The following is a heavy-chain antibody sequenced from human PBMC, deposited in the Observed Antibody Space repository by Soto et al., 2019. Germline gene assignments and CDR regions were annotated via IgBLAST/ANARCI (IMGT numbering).Heavy chain of an antibody. CDR1: VYTLTGDG. V-gene: IGHV1-46*01. J-gene: IGHJ6*03. CDR2: INPSGGST. Sequence: PVKVSCKSSVYTLTGDGISRGLHAPGQGLEWMGIINPSGGSTSYAQKFQGRVTMTRDTSTSTVYMELSSLRSEDTAVYYCASHNYYHYMDVWGKGTTVTVSS. CDR3: ASHNYYHYMDV.